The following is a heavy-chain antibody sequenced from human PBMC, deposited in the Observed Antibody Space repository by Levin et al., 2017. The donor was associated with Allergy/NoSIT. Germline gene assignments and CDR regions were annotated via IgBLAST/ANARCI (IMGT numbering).Heavy chain of an antibody. J-gene: IGHJ4*02. CDR2: ISGSGGST. Sequence: RGESLKISCAASGFTFSSYAMSWVRQAPGKGLEWVSAISGSGGSTYYADSVKGRFTISRDNSKNTLYLQMNSLRAEDTAVYYCAKDDYGDYAPDYWGQGTLVTVSS. CDR3: AKDDYGDYAPDY. D-gene: IGHD4-17*01. CDR1: GFTFSSYA. V-gene: IGHV3-23*01.